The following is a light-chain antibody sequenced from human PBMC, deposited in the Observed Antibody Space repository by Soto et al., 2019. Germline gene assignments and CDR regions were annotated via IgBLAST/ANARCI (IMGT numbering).Light chain of an antibody. CDR3: QQYNSFWT. CDR1: QSISSW. V-gene: IGKV1-5*01. J-gene: IGKJ1*01. CDR2: DAS. Sequence: DIQMTQSPSTLSASVGDRVTITCRASQSISSWLAWYQQKPGKAPNLLIYDASSLESGVPSRFSGSGSGPEFTLTISSLQPDDFATYYCQQYNSFWTFGQGTKVEIK.